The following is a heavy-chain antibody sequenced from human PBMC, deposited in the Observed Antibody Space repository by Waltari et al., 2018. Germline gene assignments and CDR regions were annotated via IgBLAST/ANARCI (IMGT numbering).Heavy chain of an antibody. CDR3: ARGGYQLLEGGGYYMDV. J-gene: IGHJ6*03. D-gene: IGHD2-2*01. CDR2: INHSGST. Sequence: QVQLQQWGAGLLKPSEPLSLTCAVCGGSFRGYFWRWIRQPPGKGLVWIGEINHSGSTNYNPSLKSRVTISVDTSKNQFSLKLSSVTAADTAVYYCARGGYQLLEGGGYYMDVWGKGTTVTISS. CDR1: GGSFRGYF. V-gene: IGHV4-34*01.